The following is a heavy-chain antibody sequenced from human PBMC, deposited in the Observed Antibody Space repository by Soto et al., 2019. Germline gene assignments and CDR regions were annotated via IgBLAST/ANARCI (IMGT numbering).Heavy chain of an antibody. CDR2: FDPEDGET. V-gene: IGHV1-24*01. D-gene: IGHD3-10*01. CDR1: GYTLTELS. J-gene: IGHJ6*02. Sequence: GASVKVSCKVSGYTLTELSMHWVRQAPGKGLEWMGGFDPEDGETIYAQKFQGRVTMTEDTSTDTAYMELSSLRSEDTAVYYCATVDITMVRGVIKEGYVDVWGQGTTVTVSS. CDR3: ATVDITMVRGVIKEGYVDV.